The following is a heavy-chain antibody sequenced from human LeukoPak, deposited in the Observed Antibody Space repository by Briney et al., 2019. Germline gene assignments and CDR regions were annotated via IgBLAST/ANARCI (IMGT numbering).Heavy chain of an antibody. V-gene: IGHV3-7*04. J-gene: IGHJ5*02. Sequence: GGSLRLSCAASGFTFSTYWMSWVRQAPGEGLEWVANIKQDGSEKYFVDSVKGRFTISRDNAKNSLYLQMNSLRAEDTAVYYCARDLGVVAANDWFDPWGQGTLVTVSS. CDR2: IKQDGSEK. CDR3: ARDLGVVAANDWFDP. D-gene: IGHD2-15*01. CDR1: GFTFSTYW.